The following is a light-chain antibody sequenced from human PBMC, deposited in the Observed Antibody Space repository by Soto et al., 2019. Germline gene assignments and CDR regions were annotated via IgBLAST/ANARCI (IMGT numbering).Light chain of an antibody. J-gene: IGLJ2*01. V-gene: IGLV1-44*01. CDR3: AAWDDSLNGVV. CDR2: TNN. Sequence: QSVLTQPPSASGTPGQRVTISCSGSSSNIGSNTINWYQQLPGTAPKLLIYTNNQRPSGVPDRFSGSKSGTSATLAISGLQYEDEADHYCAAWDDSLNGVVFGGGTQRIVL. CDR1: SSNIGSNT.